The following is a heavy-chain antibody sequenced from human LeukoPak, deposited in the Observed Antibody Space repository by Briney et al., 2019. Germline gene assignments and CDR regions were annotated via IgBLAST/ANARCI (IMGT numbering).Heavy chain of an antibody. V-gene: IGHV3-23*01. D-gene: IGHD4-17*01. Sequence: GGSLRLSCAASGFAFSTYAMSWVRQAPGKGLEWVSSISGSGSNTYYADSVKGQFTISRDSSKNTLYLQMNSLRAEDMAVYYCAKSLTVTTRIHSIDPRGQGTLVTVSS. J-gene: IGHJ4*02. CDR3: AKSLTVTTRIHSIDP. CDR2: ISGSGSNT. CDR1: GFAFSTYA.